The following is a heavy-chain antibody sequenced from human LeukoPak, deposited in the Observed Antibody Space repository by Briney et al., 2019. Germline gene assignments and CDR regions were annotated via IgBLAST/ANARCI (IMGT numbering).Heavy chain of an antibody. CDR2: ISSSGTTI. V-gene: IGHV3-48*04. Sequence: GRSMRLSCAASGFTFSSYGMHWVRQAPGKGLEWVSYISSSGTTIYYADSVKGRFTISRDNAKNSLYLQMNSLRAEDTAVYYCARDQGGITMVRGVIIKGGYFDYWGQGTLVTLSS. D-gene: IGHD3-10*01. CDR1: GFTFSSYG. J-gene: IGHJ4*02. CDR3: ARDQGGITMVRGVIIKGGYFDY.